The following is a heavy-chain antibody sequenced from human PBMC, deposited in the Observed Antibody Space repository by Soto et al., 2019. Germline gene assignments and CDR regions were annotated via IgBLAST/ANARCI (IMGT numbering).Heavy chain of an antibody. V-gene: IGHV3-30*18. CDR3: AKDLSSGLEQGYYYYYGMDV. Sequence: QVQLVESGGGVVQPGRSLRLSCAASGFTFSSYGMHWVRQAPGKGLEWVAVISYDGSNKYYADSVKGRFTISRDNSKNTLYLQMNSLRAEDTAVYYCAKDLSSGLEQGYYYYYGMDVWGQGTTVTVSS. CDR1: GFTFSSYG. CDR2: ISYDGSNK. D-gene: IGHD1-1*01. J-gene: IGHJ6*02.